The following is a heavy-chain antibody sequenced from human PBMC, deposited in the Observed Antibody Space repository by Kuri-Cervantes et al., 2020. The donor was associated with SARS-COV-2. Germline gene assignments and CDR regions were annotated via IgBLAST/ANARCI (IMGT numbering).Heavy chain of an antibody. CDR3: AHRGTVLY. CDR2: ISWNSGSI. CDR1: GFTFDDYA. V-gene: IGHV3-9*01. J-gene: IGHJ4*02. Sequence: SLKISCASSGFTFDDYAMHWVQQAPGKGLEWVSGISWNSGSIGYADSVKGRFTISRDNAKNSLYLQMNSLRAEDTALYYCAHRGTVLYWGQGTLVTVSS. D-gene: IGHD4-17*01.